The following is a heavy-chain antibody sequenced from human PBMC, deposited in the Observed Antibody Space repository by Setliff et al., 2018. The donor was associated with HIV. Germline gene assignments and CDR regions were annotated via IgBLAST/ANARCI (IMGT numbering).Heavy chain of an antibody. CDR1: GGSISSGGYY. V-gene: IGHV4-31*03. Sequence: SETLSLTCTVSGGSISSGGYYWTWIRQHPGKGLEWIGYIYYSGSTYYNPSLKSRVTISVDTSKNQFSLKLSSVTAADTAVYYCARSLPYDSIPLDPWGQGTLVTVSS. J-gene: IGHJ5*02. D-gene: IGHD3-22*01. CDR2: IYYSGST. CDR3: ARSLPYDSIPLDP.